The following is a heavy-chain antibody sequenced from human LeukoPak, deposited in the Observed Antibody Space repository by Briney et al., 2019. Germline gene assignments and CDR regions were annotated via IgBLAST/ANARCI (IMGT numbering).Heavy chain of an antibody. D-gene: IGHD5-24*01. CDR1: GFTFSSYA. V-gene: IGHV3-23*01. CDR2: ISDSGTGT. J-gene: IGHJ4*02. CDR3: AKDHIRRDGYSDFDY. Sequence: GGSLRLSCAASGFTFSSYAMSWVRQAPGKGLAWVSGISDSGTGTYYADSVKGRFTISRDNSKNTLFPQMNSLRAEDTAVYYCAKDHIRRDGYSDFDYWGQGTLVTVSS.